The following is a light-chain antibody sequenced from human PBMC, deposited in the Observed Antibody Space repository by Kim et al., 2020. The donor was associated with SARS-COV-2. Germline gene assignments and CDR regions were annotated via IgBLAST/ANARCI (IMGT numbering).Light chain of an antibody. Sequence: VTISCSGSSSNIGSNPVNWYQQLPGTAPKLLIYSNNQRTSGVPDRFSGSKSGTSASLAISGLQSEDEADYYCAAWDDSLNGPHVVFGGGTKLTVL. V-gene: IGLV1-44*01. CDR3: AAWDDSLNGPHVV. CDR1: SSNIGSNP. CDR2: SNN. J-gene: IGLJ2*01.